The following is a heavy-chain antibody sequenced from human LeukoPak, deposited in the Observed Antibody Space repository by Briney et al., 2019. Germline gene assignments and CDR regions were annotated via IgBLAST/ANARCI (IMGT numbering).Heavy chain of an antibody. D-gene: IGHD1-26*01. CDR2: IYSGGST. CDR1: GFTVRSNY. V-gene: IGHV3-53*01. J-gene: IGHJ4*02. Sequence: GGSLRLSCAASGFTVRSNYMSWVRQAPGKGLEWVTVIYSGGSTYYADSVKGRFTISRDNSKNTLYLQMNSLSAEDTAVYYCARGEKWELPYFDYWGQGTLVTVSS. CDR3: ARGEKWELPYFDY.